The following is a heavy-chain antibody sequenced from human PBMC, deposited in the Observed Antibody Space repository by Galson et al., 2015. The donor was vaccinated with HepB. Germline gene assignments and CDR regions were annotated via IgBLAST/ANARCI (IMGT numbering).Heavy chain of an antibody. V-gene: IGHV2-5*02. CDR2: IYWDDDK. CDR1: VFSLSTSGVG. Sequence: PALVKPTQTLTLTCTFSVFSLSTSGVGVGWIRQPPGKALEWLALIYWDDDKRYSPSLKSRLTITKDTSKNQVVLTMTNMDPVDTATYYCAHSNCSGGSCSMMPFDYWGQGTLVTVSS. CDR3: AHSNCSGGSCSMMPFDY. D-gene: IGHD2-15*01. J-gene: IGHJ4*02.